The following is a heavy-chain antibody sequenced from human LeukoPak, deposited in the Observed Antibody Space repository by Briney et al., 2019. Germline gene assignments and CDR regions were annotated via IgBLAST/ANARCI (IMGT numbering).Heavy chain of an antibody. CDR3: ARGGNYWPQWWFDP. V-gene: IGHV4-59*01. J-gene: IGHJ5*02. D-gene: IGHD1-26*01. Sequence: SETLSLTCTVSGGSISSYYWTWIRQPPGKGLEWIGYIYFSGSTNYNPSLKNRVTFSVDTSKNQFSLNLSSVTAADTAVYYCARGGNYWPQWWFDPWGRGTLVSVSS. CDR2: IYFSGST. CDR1: GGSISSYY.